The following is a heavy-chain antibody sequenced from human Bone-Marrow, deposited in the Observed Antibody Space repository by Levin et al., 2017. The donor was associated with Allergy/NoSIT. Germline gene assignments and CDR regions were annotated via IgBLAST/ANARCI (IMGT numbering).Heavy chain of an antibody. CDR2: IHPSGGST. J-gene: IGHJ3*02. CDR1: GYTFTHYY. V-gene: IGHV1-46*04. CDR3: VRDKEAFDI. Sequence: AGESLKISCNTSGYTFTHYYMHWVRQAPGQGLEWMGVIHPSGGSTNYAQKLQDRVTITSDTSTSTVYMELSSLRSEDTAVYYCVRDKEAFDIWGQGTMVTVSS.